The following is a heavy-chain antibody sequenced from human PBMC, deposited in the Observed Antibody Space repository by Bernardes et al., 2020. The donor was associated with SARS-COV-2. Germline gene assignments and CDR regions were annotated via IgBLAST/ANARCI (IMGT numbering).Heavy chain of an antibody. J-gene: IGHJ4*02. V-gene: IGHV4-4*02. Sequence: SETLSLTCAVSGGSITSSNWWSWVRQPPGKGLEWIGEIYHSGSTHYNPSLKSRVTISVDKSKSQFSLKLSSVTAADTAVYYCTRKMTTIISTPEGYYGKSNSFDYWGQGTLVTVSS. CDR3: TRKMTTIISTPEGYYGKSNSFDY. CDR2: IYHSGST. D-gene: IGHD4-4*01. CDR1: GGSITSSNW.